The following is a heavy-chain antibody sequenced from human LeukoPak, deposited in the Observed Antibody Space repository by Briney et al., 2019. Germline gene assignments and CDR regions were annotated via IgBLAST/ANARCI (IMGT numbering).Heavy chain of an antibody. J-gene: IGHJ4*02. Sequence: PGGSLRLSCAASGFTFSSYGMHWVRQAPGKGREWVAVISYDGSNKNYADSVKGRFTISRDISKNTPYLQMNSLRAEDTAVYYCENRLGYYDSSEGYFDYWGQGTLVTVSS. CDR3: ENRLGYYDSSEGYFDY. V-gene: IGHV3-30*18. CDR2: ISYDGSNK. CDR1: GFTFSSYG. D-gene: IGHD3-22*01.